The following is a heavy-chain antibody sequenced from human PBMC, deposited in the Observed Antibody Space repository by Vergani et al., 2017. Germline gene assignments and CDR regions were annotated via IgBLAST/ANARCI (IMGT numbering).Heavy chain of an antibody. D-gene: IGHD6-19*01. CDR2: ISGSGGST. CDR1: GFTFSSYA. V-gene: IGHV3-23*01. Sequence: EVQLLESGGGSVQPGGSLRLSCAASGFTFSSYAMSWVRQAPGKGLEWVSAISGSGGSTYYADSVKGRFTISRDNSKNTLYLQMNSLRAEDTAVYYCAKLIAVAGGGDYWGQGTLVTVSS. CDR3: AKLIAVAGGGDY. J-gene: IGHJ4*02.